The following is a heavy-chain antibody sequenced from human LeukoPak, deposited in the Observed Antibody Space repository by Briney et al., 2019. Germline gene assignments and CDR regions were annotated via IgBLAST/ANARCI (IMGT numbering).Heavy chain of an antibody. D-gene: IGHD3-3*01. J-gene: IGHJ4*02. CDR1: GFTFSSYS. Sequence: GGSLRLSCAASGFTFSSYSMNWVRQAPGKGLEWVSSISSSSSYIYYADSVKGRFTISRDNAKNSLYLQMNSLRAEDTAVYYCARDFWSGYFLDYWGQGTLVTVSS. CDR2: ISSSSSYI. V-gene: IGHV3-21*01. CDR3: ARDFWSGYFLDY.